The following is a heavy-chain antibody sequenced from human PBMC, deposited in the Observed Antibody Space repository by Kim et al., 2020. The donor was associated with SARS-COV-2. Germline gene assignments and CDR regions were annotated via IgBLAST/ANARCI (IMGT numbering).Heavy chain of an antibody. J-gene: IGHJ4*02. D-gene: IGHD3-22*01. V-gene: IGHV3-11*05. Sequence: SSTHDADSVKGRFTMSRDNAKNSLCLEMNSLRAEDTAVYYCARGHTMIFYWGQGTLVTVSS. CDR2: SST. CDR3: ARGHTMIFY.